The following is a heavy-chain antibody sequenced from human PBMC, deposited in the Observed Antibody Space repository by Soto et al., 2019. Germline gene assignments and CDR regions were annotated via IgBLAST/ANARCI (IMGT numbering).Heavy chain of an antibody. CDR3: ARVAGAALGKAEF. V-gene: IGHV1-2*05. D-gene: IGHD7-27*01. Sequence: QVQLLQSGGELKNPGASVKVSCRASGYTFTSFHLHWVRQAPGQGLEWVGRINPNSGVVDLVEKFRGQVTLSRDTSITTGYMLLSDLTVDDTGIYFCARVAGAALGKAEFWGQGSLVPVSS. CDR2: INPNSGVV. J-gene: IGHJ4*02. CDR1: GYTFTSFH.